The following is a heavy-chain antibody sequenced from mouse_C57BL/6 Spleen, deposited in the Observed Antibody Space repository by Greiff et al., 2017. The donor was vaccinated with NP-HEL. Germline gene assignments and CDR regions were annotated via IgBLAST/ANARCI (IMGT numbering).Heavy chain of an antibody. D-gene: IGHD1-1*01. Sequence: VKLQESDAELVKPGASVKISCKVSGYTFTDHTIHWMKQRPEQGLEWIGYIYPRDGSTKYNEKLKGKATLTADKSSSTAYMQLNSLTSEDSAVYFCARTGYYGSSYLYWYFDVWGTGTTVTVSS. CDR1: GYTFTDHT. J-gene: IGHJ1*03. CDR2: IYPRDGST. V-gene: IGHV1-78*01. CDR3: ARTGYYGSSYLYWYFDV.